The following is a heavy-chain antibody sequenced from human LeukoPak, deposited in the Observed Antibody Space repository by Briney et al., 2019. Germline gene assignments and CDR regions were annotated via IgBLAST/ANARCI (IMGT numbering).Heavy chain of an antibody. V-gene: IGHV4-59*01. CDR2: IYYSGSA. J-gene: IGHJ5*02. CDR1: GASISNYY. CDR3: ARGFGDWGLSWFDP. D-gene: IGHD3-10*01. Sequence: SETLSLTCTVSGASISNYYWSWIRQSPGQGLEWIGHIYYSGSAKYNPSLKSRVTISVDTSKNQFSLKLTSVTAADTAVYYCARGFGDWGLSWFDPWGQGTLVTVSS.